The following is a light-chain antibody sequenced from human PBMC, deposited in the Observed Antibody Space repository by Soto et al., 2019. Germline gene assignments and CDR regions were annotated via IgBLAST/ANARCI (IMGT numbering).Light chain of an antibody. CDR2: AAS. CDR3: QQFYSYPLT. J-gene: IGKJ4*01. CDR1: QGISSY. V-gene: IGKV1-9*01. Sequence: DIQLTQSPSFLSASVGDRVTITCRASQGISSYLAWYQQKPWKAPKLLIYAASTLQSGVPSRFSGSGSGTECTLTISSLQPEDFATYYCQQFYSYPLTFGGGTKVEIK.